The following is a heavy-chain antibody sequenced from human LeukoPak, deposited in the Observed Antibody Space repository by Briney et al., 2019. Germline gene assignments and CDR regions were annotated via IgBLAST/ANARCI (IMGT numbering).Heavy chain of an antibody. V-gene: IGHV1-8*01. CDR1: GYTFTSYD. J-gene: IGHJ5*02. CDR3: ARGAGIWFGDNWFDP. CDR2: MNPNSGNT. Sequence: ASVKVSCKASGYTFTSYDIIWVRQATGQGLEWMGWMNPNSGNTGYAQKFQGRVTMTRNTSISTAYMELSSLRSEDTAVYYCARGAGIWFGDNWFDPWGQGTLVTVSS. D-gene: IGHD3-10*01.